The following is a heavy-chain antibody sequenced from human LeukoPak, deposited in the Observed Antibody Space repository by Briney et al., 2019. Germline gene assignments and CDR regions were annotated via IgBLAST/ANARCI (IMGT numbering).Heavy chain of an antibody. Sequence: SQTLSLTCTVSGGSISSGDYYWSWIRQPPGKGLEWIGYIYYSGSTYYNPSLKSRVTISVDTSKNQFSLKLSSVTAADTAVYYCARLHVLRSLEWLQNHDAFDIWGQGTMVTVSS. CDR2: IYYSGST. D-gene: IGHD3-3*01. CDR3: ARLHVLRSLEWLQNHDAFDI. V-gene: IGHV4-30-4*08. CDR1: GGSISSGDYY. J-gene: IGHJ3*02.